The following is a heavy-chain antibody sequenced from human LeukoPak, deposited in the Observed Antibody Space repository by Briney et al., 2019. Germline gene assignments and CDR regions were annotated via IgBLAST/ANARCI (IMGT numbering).Heavy chain of an antibody. V-gene: IGHV3-21*01. J-gene: IGHJ6*03. CDR3: ARDAPPIQQWLVHGDLYYMDV. Sequence: PGGSLRLSCAASGFTFSSYSMNWVRQAPGKGLEWVSSISSSSSYIYYADSVKGRFTISRDNAKNSLYLQMNSLRAEDTAVYYCARDAPPIQQWLVHGDLYYMDVWGKGTTVTVSS. D-gene: IGHD6-19*01. CDR1: GFTFSSYS. CDR2: ISSSSSYI.